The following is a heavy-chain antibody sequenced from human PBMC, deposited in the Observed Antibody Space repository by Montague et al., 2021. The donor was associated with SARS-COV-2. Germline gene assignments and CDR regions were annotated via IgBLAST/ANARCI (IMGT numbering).Heavy chain of an antibody. D-gene: IGHD1-1*01. J-gene: IGHJ4*02. CDR3: ARGATRSFDH. Sequence: SETLSLTCSVSGDFLTYFYWSWLRQTPGKGLEWIGYIFYSGSIKYNPSLQSRVTFSVDTSRNQFSLNLDSVTAADTGVYYCARGATRSFDHWGQGVLVTVSS. CDR1: GDFLTYFY. CDR2: IFYSGSI. V-gene: IGHV4-59*01.